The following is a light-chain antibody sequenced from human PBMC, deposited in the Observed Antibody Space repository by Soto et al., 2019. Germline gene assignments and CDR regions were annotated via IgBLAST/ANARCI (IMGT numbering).Light chain of an antibody. Sequence: AIRMPQSPSSFSASTGDRVTITCLASQGIRSYLAWYQQKPGKAPKLRSYAASTLQSGVPSRFSGSGAGTDGTRTSSCLQSEDFATYYCQQYYSYPRTFGPGTKVEIK. CDR2: AAS. CDR3: QQYYSYPRT. J-gene: IGKJ3*01. V-gene: IGKV1-8*01. CDR1: QGIRSY.